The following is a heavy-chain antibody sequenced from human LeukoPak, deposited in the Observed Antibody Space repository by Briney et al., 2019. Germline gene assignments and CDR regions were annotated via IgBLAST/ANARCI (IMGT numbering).Heavy chain of an antibody. CDR3: AKVTDYYGSGSYPDFDY. CDR2: IRYDGSNK. J-gene: IGHJ4*02. CDR1: GFTFSSYG. D-gene: IGHD3-10*01. V-gene: IGHV3-30*02. Sequence: GGSLRLSCAVSGFTFSSYGMHWVRQAPGKGLEWVAFIRYDGSNKYYADSVKGRFTISRDNSKNTLYLQMNSLRAEDTAVYYCAKVTDYYGSGSYPDFDYWGQGTLVTVSS.